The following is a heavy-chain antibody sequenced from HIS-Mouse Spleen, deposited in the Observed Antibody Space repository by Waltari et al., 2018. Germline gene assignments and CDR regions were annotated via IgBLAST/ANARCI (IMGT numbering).Heavy chain of an antibody. J-gene: IGHJ5*02. CDR1: GYSISSGYY. Sequence: QVQLQESGPGLVKPSETLSLTCTVSGYSISSGYYWGWIRQPPGKGLEWIGSIYHSGSTYYNPSLKSRVTISVDTSKNQFSLKLSSVTAADTAVYYCARFDSSSNWFDPWGHGTLVTVSS. V-gene: IGHV4-38-2*02. CDR3: ARFDSSSNWFDP. CDR2: IYHSGST. D-gene: IGHD6-13*01.